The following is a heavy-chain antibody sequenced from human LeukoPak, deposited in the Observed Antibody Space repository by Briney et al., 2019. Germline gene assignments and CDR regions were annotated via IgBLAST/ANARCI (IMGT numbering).Heavy chain of an antibody. CDR3: ARDRIVGATDAFDI. Sequence: ASVKVSCKASGYTFTGYYMRWVRQAPGQGLEWMGWINPNSGGTNYAQKFQGRVTMTRDTSISTAYMELSRLRSDDTAVYYCARDRIVGATDAFDIWGQGTMVTVSS. D-gene: IGHD1-26*01. CDR2: INPNSGGT. J-gene: IGHJ3*02. V-gene: IGHV1-2*02. CDR1: GYTFTGYY.